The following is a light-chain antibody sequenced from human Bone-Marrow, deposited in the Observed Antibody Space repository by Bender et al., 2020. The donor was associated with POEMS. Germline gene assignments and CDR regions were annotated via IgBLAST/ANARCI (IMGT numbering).Light chain of an antibody. Sequence: SYVLTQPPSVSVAPGQTARITCGGNNIESKSVHWYQQKPGQAPVLVVQNDDERPSGIPERFSGSNSENTATLTIRRVEAGDEADYYCQVWDSDSDHVVFGGGTKLTVL. CDR1: NIESKS. CDR2: NDD. CDR3: QVWDSDSDHVV. V-gene: IGLV3-21*02. J-gene: IGLJ2*01.